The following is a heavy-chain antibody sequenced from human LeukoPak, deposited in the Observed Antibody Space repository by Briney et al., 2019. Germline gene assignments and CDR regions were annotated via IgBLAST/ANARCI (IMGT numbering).Heavy chain of an antibody. CDR3: AKGSLGFGDY. CDR2: IISNSGYI. D-gene: IGHD3-10*01. Sequence: GSLRLSCAASGFTFSSYSMDWVRQAPGKGLEWVSSIISNSGYIYYADSVKGRFTISRDNSKNTLYLQVNSLRAEDTAVYYCAKGSLGFGDYWGQGTLVTVSS. J-gene: IGHJ4*02. CDR1: GFTFSSYS. V-gene: IGHV3-21*04.